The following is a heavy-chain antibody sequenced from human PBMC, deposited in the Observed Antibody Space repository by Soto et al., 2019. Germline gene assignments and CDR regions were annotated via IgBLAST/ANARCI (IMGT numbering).Heavy chain of an antibody. V-gene: IGHV5-51*01. CDR1: GYSFTSYW. CDR3: ARHEGYYGSPAAWLFDY. Sequence: EVQLVQSGAEVKKPGESLKISCKGSGYSFTSYWIGWLRQMPGKGLEWMGIIYPGDSDTRYSPSFQGQVTISANKSISTTYLQWSSLKASDTAMYYCARHEGYYGSPAAWLFDYWGQGTLVTVSS. D-gene: IGHD3-10*01. CDR2: IYPGDSDT. J-gene: IGHJ4*02.